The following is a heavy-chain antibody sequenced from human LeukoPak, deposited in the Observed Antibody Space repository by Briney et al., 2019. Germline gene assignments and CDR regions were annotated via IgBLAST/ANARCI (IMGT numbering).Heavy chain of an antibody. Sequence: ASVKVSCKASGYTFTTYGITLVRQAPGQGLEWMGWISVNNGDTNYAQILQDRVTITTETSTSTAYMELRSLRSDDTAVYYCASNTGSDGSGYAYWGQGTLVTVSS. CDR2: ISVNNGDT. D-gene: IGHD3-22*01. CDR3: ASNTGSDGSGYAY. J-gene: IGHJ4*02. V-gene: IGHV1-18*01. CDR1: GYTFTTYG.